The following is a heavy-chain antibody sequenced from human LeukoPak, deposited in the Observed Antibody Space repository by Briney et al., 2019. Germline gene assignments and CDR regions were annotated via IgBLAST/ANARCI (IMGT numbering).Heavy chain of an antibody. CDR2: IYTSGSS. J-gene: IGHJ4*02. Sequence: SETLSLTCTVSGGSISSYYWSWIRQPAGKGLEWIGRIYTSGSSNYNPSLKSRVTISLDKSKNQFSLKLSSVTAVDTAVYYCAGGYSYGISDYWGQGTLVTVSS. CDR1: GGSISSYY. V-gene: IGHV4-4*07. D-gene: IGHD5-18*01. CDR3: AGGYSYGISDY.